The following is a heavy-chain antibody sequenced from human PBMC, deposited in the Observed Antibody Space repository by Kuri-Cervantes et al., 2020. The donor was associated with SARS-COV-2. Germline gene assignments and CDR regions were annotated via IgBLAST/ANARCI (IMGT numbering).Heavy chain of an antibody. CDR2: ISSSSTI. CDR1: GFTFRSHS. J-gene: IGHJ6*02. V-gene: IGHV3-48*02. CDR3: AREGGFISGGSGSYYYYNGMDV. Sequence: GGSLRLCCSASGFTFRSHSMNWIRQAPRKGLEWVSYISSSSTIYYADSVKGRFTISRDNAKNSLYLQMNSLRDEDTAVYYCAREGGFISGGSGSYYYYNGMDVWGQGTTVTVSS. D-gene: IGHD3-10*01.